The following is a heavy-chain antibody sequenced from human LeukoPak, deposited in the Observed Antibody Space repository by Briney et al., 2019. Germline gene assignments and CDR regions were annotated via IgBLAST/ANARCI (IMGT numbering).Heavy chain of an antibody. D-gene: IGHD3-16*02. V-gene: IGHV4-34*01. Sequence: PSETLSLTCAVYGGSFSGYYWSWIRQPPGKGLEWIGEINHSGSTNYNLSLKSRVTISVDTSKNQFSLKLSSVTAADTAVYYCARGGLWDYVWGSYRLPFDYWGQGTLVTVSS. J-gene: IGHJ4*02. CDR2: INHSGST. CDR1: GGSFSGYY. CDR3: ARGGLWDYVWGSYRLPFDY.